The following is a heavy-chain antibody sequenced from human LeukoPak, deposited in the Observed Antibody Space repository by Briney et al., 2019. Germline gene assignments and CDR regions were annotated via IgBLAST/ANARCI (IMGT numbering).Heavy chain of an antibody. Sequence: SVKVSCKASGGTFSSYSISWVRQAPGQGLEWMGRIIPILGIANYAQKFQGRVTITADKSTSTAYMELSSLRSEDTAVYYCARFPPAADSSYYFDYWGQGTLVTVSS. D-gene: IGHD3-22*01. V-gene: IGHV1-69*02. CDR2: IIPILGIA. CDR1: GGTFSSYS. J-gene: IGHJ4*02. CDR3: ARFPPAADSSYYFDY.